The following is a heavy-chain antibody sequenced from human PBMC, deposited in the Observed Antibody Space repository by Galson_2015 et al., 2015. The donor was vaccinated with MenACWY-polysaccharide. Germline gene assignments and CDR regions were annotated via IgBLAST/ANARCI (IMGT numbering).Heavy chain of an antibody. J-gene: IGHJ4*02. V-gene: IGHV1-58*02. CDR2: IVVGSGNT. D-gene: IGHD2-2*01. CDR1: GFTFTSSA. CDR3: AAVWGLKVPASPGGY. Sequence: SVKVSCKASGFTFTSSAMQWVRQARGQRLEWIGWIVVGSGNTNYAQKFQERVTITRDMSTSTAYMELSSLRSEDTAVYYCAAVWGLKVPASPGGYWGQGTLVTVSS.